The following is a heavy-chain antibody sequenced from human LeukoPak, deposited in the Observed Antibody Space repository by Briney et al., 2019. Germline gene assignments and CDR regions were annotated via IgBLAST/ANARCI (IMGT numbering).Heavy chain of an antibody. Sequence: GGSLRLSCAASGFTFSSYAMHWVRQAPGRGLEWVAVISYDGSNKYYADSVKGRFTTSRDNSKNTLYLQMNSLRAEDTAVYYCAREPVTTHYYYYYYGMDVWGQGTTVTVSS. CDR1: GFTFSSYA. CDR3: AREPVTTHYYYYYYGMDV. J-gene: IGHJ6*02. CDR2: ISYDGSNK. V-gene: IGHV3-30-3*01. D-gene: IGHD4-17*01.